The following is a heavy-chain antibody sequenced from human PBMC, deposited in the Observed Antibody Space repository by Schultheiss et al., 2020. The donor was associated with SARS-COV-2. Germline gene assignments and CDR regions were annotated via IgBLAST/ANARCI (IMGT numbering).Heavy chain of an antibody. D-gene: IGHD6-19*01. CDR1: GFTFSSYE. CDR2: ISSSGSTI. Sequence: GGSLRLSCAASGFTFSSYEMNWVRQAPGKGLEWVSYISSSGSTIYYADSVKGRFTISRDNAKNSLYLQMNSLRAEDTAVYYCAKIAVAGHFDYWGQGTLVTVSS. V-gene: IGHV3-48*03. CDR3: AKIAVAGHFDY. J-gene: IGHJ4*02.